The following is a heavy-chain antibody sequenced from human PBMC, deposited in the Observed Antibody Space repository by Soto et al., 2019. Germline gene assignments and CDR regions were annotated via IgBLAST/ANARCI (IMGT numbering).Heavy chain of an antibody. CDR1: GFTFSSYS. V-gene: IGHV3-21*01. Sequence: PGGSLRLSCAASGFTFSSYSMNWVRQAPGKGLEWVSSISSSSSYIYYADSVKGRFTISRDNAKNSLYLQMNSLRAEDTAVYYCARPGRGGSSSHGLLGYWGQGTLVTVSS. CDR3: ARPGRGGSSSHGLLGY. CDR2: ISSSSSYI. J-gene: IGHJ4*02. D-gene: IGHD6-6*01.